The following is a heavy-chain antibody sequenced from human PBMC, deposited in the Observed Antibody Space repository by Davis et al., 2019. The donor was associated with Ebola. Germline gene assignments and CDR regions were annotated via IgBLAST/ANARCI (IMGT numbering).Heavy chain of an antibody. Sequence: ASVKVSCKASGYTFTSYYMHWVRQAPGQGLEWMGIINPSGGSTSYAQKFQGRVTMTRDTSTSTVYMELSSLRSEDTAVYYCARDGVLRFLEWTFDYWGQGTLVTVSS. V-gene: IGHV1-46*01. D-gene: IGHD3-3*01. CDR1: GYTFTSYY. J-gene: IGHJ4*02. CDR3: ARDGVLRFLEWTFDY. CDR2: INPSGGST.